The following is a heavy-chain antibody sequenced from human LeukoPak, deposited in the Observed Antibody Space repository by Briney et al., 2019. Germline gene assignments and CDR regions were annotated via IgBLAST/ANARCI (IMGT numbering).Heavy chain of an antibody. CDR1: GDSINSNY. D-gene: IGHD1-26*01. CDR3: ARWAMSGGSYNAPDY. Sequence: SETLSLTRTVSGDSINSNYWSWIRQPPGKGLEWIGYIYYSGSTNYNPSLKSRVTISVDTSKNQFSLKLSSVTAADTAVYYCARWAMSGGSYNAPDYWGQGTLVTVSS. V-gene: IGHV4-59*01. J-gene: IGHJ4*02. CDR2: IYYSGST.